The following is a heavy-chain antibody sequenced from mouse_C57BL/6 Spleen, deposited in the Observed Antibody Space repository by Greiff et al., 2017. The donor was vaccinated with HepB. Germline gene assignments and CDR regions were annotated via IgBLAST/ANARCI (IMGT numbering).Heavy chain of an antibody. Sequence: EVKLVESGGGLVKPGGSLKLSCAASGFTFSDYGMHWVRQAPEKGLEWVAYISSGSSTIYYADTVKGRFTISRDNAKNTLFLQMTSLRSEDTAMYYCARGDYYGSSYIYWGQGTTLTVSS. D-gene: IGHD1-1*01. CDR1: GFTFSDYG. CDR2: ISSGSSTI. V-gene: IGHV5-17*01. J-gene: IGHJ2*01. CDR3: ARGDYYGSSYIY.